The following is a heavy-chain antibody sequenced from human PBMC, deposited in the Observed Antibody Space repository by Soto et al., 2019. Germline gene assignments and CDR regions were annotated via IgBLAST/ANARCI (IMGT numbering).Heavy chain of an antibody. J-gene: IGHJ5*01. Sequence: GGSLRLSCAVSGFAFDEHAMHWVRQSPGKGLEWVAGISWNSGSIGYADFVNGRFTISRDNAKNSLYLQMNILRVEDTALYYCAKDLYTMGAFYVNPFDSSGQGTLVTVSS. D-gene: IGHD3-10*01. CDR2: ISWNSGSI. CDR3: AKDLYTMGAFYVNPFDS. V-gene: IGHV3-9*01. CDR1: GFAFDEHA.